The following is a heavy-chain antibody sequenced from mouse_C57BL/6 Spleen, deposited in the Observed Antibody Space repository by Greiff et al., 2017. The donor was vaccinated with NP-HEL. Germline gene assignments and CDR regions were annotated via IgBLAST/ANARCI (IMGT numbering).Heavy chain of an antibody. CDR2: IDPSDSYT. V-gene: IGHV1-59*01. Sequence: QVQLQQPGAELVRPGTSVKLSCKASGYTFTSYWMHWVKQRPGQGLEWIGVIDPSDSYTNYNQKFKGKATLTVDTSSSTAYMQLSSLTSEDSAVYYCAREGNYDYDGYFDVWGTGTTVTVSS. D-gene: IGHD2-4*01. J-gene: IGHJ1*03. CDR3: AREGNYDYDGYFDV. CDR1: GYTFTSYW.